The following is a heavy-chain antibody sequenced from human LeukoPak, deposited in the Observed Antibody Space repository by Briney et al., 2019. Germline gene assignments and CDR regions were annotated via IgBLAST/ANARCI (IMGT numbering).Heavy chain of an antibody. CDR1: GFTFSSYA. Sequence: PGGSLRLSCAASGFTFSSYAMSWVRQAPGKGLEWVSAISGSGGSTYYADSVKGRFTISRDNSKNTLYLQMNSLRAEDTAVYYCAKVPSIYCSGGSCYFDYWGQGTLVTVSS. CDR2: ISGSGGST. J-gene: IGHJ4*02. V-gene: IGHV3-23*01. CDR3: AKVPSIYCSGGSCYFDY. D-gene: IGHD2-15*01.